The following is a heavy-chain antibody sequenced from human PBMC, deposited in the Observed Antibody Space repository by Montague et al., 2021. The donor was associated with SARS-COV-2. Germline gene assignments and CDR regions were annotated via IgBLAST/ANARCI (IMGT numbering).Heavy chain of an antibody. CDR3: VRDHPYGGSRGAYDI. J-gene: IGHJ3*02. D-gene: IGHD4-23*01. CDR2: IYDGGAV. V-gene: IGHV4-59*01. CDR1: GGSITGYY. Sequence: SKTLSLTCTVSGGSITGYYWSWLRRSPGKGLEWIAYIYDGGAVNYNPSLGSRVTISTDTSKNQLSPKVNSVTAADTAVYYCVRDHPYGGSRGAYDIWGQGTVVTVSS.